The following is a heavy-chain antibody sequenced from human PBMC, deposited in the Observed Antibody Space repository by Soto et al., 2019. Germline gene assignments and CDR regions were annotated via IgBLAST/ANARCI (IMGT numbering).Heavy chain of an antibody. CDR1: GGTLSNFD. CDR2: IIPIFGTP. D-gene: IGHD3-22*01. CDR3: ARDSSSGWGGYFDY. Sequence: QVQLVQSGAEVKKPGSLVKVSCKTSGGTLSNFDINWVRQAPGQGLEWMGGIIPIFGTPNYAQKFQGRVTITADESTSTAYMELSSLRSEDTAVYYCARDSSSGWGGYFDYWGQGTLVTVSS. J-gene: IGHJ4*02. V-gene: IGHV1-69*12.